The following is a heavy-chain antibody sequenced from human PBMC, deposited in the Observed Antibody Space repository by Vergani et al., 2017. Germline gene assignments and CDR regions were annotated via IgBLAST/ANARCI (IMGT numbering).Heavy chain of an antibody. CDR1: GFTFSSYG. Sequence: VQLVESGGGVVQPGGSLRLSCAASGFTFSSYGMHWVRQAPGKGLEWVSAISGSGGSTYYADSVKGRFTISRDNSKNTLYLQMNSLRAEDTAVYYCAKDQGYSYVYYFDYWGQGTLVTVSS. CDR2: ISGSGGST. CDR3: AKDQGYSYVYYFDY. J-gene: IGHJ4*02. V-gene: IGHV3-23*04. D-gene: IGHD5-18*01.